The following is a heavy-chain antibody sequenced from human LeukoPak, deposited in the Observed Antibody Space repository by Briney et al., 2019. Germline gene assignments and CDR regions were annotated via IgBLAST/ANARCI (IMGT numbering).Heavy chain of an antibody. J-gene: IGHJ4*02. CDR1: GFTFSSYG. Sequence: GGTLRLSCAASGFTFSSYGMSWVRQSPGKGLEWVSVIYSDGSTYYEDSVKGRFTISRDTSKNTLSLQMSSLRVEDTAVYFCAREKGRGVISPYYDCWGQGTLVTVSS. CDR3: AREKGRGVISPYYDC. V-gene: IGHV3-23*03. D-gene: IGHD3-10*01. CDR2: IYSDGST.